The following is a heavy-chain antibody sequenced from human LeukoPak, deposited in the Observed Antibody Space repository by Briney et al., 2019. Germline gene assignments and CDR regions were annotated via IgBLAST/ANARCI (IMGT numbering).Heavy chain of an antibody. D-gene: IGHD3-3*01. CDR2: IYSGGST. J-gene: IGHJ4*02. V-gene: IGHV3-66*02. CDR3: AREAPSRYYDFWSGYLAY. CDR1: GFTVSSNY. Sequence: PGGSLRLSCAASGFTVSSNYMSGVRQAPGKGLEWVSVIYSGGSTYYADSVKGRFTISRDNSKNTLYLQMNSLRAEDTAVYYCAREAPSRYYDFWSGYLAYWGQGTLVTVSS.